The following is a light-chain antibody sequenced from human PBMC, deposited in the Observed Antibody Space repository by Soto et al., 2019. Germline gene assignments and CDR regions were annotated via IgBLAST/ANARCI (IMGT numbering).Light chain of an antibody. V-gene: IGLV2-14*01. CDR1: SSDIGVYKY. CDR3: SSYTSSSTVV. CDR2: EVS. J-gene: IGLJ2*01. Sequence: QSALTQPASVSGSHGQSITISCTGTSSDIGVYKYVSWYQQHPGKAPNLMIYEVSNRPSGVSNRFSGSKSGNTASLTISGLQAEDEADYYCSSYTSSSTVVFGGGTKLTVL.